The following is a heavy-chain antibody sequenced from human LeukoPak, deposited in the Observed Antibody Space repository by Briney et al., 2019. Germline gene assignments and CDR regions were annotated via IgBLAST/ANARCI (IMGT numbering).Heavy chain of an antibody. CDR2: ISAYNGNT. CDR3: ARASTYYYDSSGLGY. V-gene: IGHV1-18*01. J-gene: IGHJ4*02. Sequence: GASVKVSCKASGYTFTSYDINWVRQATGQGLEWMGWISAYNGNTNYAQKLQGRVTMTTDTSTSTAYMELRSLRSDDTAVYYCARASTYYYDSSGLGYWGQGTLVTVSS. CDR1: GYTFTSYD. D-gene: IGHD3-22*01.